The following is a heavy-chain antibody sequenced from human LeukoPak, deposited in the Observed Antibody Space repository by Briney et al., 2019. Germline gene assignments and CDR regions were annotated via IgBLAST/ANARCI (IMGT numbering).Heavy chain of an antibody. D-gene: IGHD4-17*01. CDR2: IKRIIDGGTT. J-gene: IGHJ4*02. CDR1: GFPFSKTG. Sequence: GGSLRPSCAASGFPFSKTGMTWVRQAPGKGLEWVGRIKRIIDGGTTDYAAPVKGRFTVSRDDSINTLYLQMSSLKTEDTAVYYCAAQGGSGDLRYWGQGTLVTVSS. V-gene: IGHV3-15*01. CDR3: AAQGGSGDLRY.